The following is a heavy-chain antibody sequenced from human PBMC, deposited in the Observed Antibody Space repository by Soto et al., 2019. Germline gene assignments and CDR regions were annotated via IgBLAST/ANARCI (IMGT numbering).Heavy chain of an antibody. CDR2: IYWDDDK. J-gene: IGHJ4*02. V-gene: IGHV2-5*02. D-gene: IGHD3-22*01. CDR1: GCSLTTREVG. Sequence: QITLKESGPTMVKPTQTLTLTCSFSGCSLTTREVGVGWIRQPPGKALEWLALIYWDDDKRYNPSLKSSLAITKDTCKTQVVLTMTTMDPVDTATSYCARNAEYYTSAHYRNWGQGTLVTVSS. CDR3: ARNAEYYTSAHYRN.